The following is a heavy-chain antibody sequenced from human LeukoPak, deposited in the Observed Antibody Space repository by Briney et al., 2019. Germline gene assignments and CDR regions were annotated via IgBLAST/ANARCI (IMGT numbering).Heavy chain of an antibody. V-gene: IGHV1-2*02. D-gene: IGHD3-9*01. CDR3: VTDSVPYYDILTGTFDY. J-gene: IGHJ4*02. Sequence: ASVKVSCKASGYTFTGYYMHWVRPAPGQGLEWMGWINPNSGGTNYAQKFQGRVTMTRDTSISTAYMELSRLRSDDTAVYYCVTDSVPYYDILTGTFDYWGQGTLVTVSS. CDR1: GYTFTGYY. CDR2: INPNSGGT.